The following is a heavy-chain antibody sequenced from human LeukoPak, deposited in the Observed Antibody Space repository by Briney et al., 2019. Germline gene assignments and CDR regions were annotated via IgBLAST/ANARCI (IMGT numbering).Heavy chain of an antibody. J-gene: IGHJ5*02. Sequence: VALVKVSCKASGYTFTGYYMHWVRQAPGQGLEWMGWINPNSGGTNYAQKFQGRVTMTRDTSISTAYMELSRLRSDDTAVYYCAREFNDNWFDPWGQGTLVTVSS. D-gene: IGHD2-8*01. V-gene: IGHV1-2*02. CDR3: AREFNDNWFDP. CDR2: INPNSGGT. CDR1: GYTFTGYY.